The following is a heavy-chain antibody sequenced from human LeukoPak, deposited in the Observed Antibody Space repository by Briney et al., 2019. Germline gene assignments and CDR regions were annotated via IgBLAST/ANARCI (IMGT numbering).Heavy chain of an antibody. V-gene: IGHV4-61*08. CDR3: ARALNSSSWYYFDY. CDR1: GGSISSGGYY. D-gene: IGHD6-13*01. Sequence: SETLSLTCTVSGGSISSGGYYWSWIRQPPGKGLEWIGYIYYSGSTNYNPSLKSRVTISVDTSKNQFSLKLSSVTAADTAVYYCARALNSSSWYYFDYWGQGTLVTVSS. J-gene: IGHJ4*02. CDR2: IYYSGST.